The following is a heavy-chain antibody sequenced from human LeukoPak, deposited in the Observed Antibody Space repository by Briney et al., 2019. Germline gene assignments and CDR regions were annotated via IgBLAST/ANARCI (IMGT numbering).Heavy chain of an antibody. J-gene: IGHJ6*04. CDR2: IYPGNSES. V-gene: IGHV5-51*01. CDR3: ARRSGRLGYYYRMDV. Sequence: GESLKISCKASGYSFTDYWVAWVRQMPGKGLEYMGVIYPGNSESKYSPSFQGQVTISADKSVSTAYLQWSSLKASDSAIYYCARRSGRLGYYYRMDVWGKGTTVTASS. D-gene: IGHD6-19*01. CDR1: GYSFTDYW.